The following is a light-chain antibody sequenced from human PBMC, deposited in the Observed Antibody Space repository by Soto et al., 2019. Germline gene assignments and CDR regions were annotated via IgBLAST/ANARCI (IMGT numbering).Light chain of an antibody. V-gene: IGLV7-46*01. J-gene: IGLJ2*01. CDR2: DAS. CDR3: SLSYGGTRV. CDR1: TGAVTSGHY. Sequence: QTVVTQEPSLTVSPGGTVTLTCGSSTGAVTSGHYPYWFQQKPDQAPRTLIYDASNKHSWTPARFSGSLLGGQAALTLSGAQPEDEGDYYCSLSYGGTRVFGGGTKLTVL.